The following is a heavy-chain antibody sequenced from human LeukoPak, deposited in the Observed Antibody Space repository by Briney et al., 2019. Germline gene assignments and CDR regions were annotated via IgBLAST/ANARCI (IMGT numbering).Heavy chain of an antibody. J-gene: IGHJ4*02. V-gene: IGHV1-69*04. D-gene: IGHD1-26*01. CDR2: SIPILGTS. CDR1: GSTFSNYA. Sequence: GASVKVSCKASGSTFSNYAISWVRQAPGQGLEWMGRSIPILGTSDNAQKFQGRVSITADKSTSTIYMELSSLTSDDTAVYYCARVRIVGATRPWSGYFDYWGQGTLVTVSS. CDR3: ARVRIVGATRPWSGYFDY.